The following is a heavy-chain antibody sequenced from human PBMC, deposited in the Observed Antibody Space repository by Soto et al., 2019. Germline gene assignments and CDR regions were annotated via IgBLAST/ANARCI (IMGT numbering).Heavy chain of an antibody. CDR3: ARGQQLADAFDI. Sequence: GGSLRLSCAASGFTFINYWMHWVRQAPGKGLIWVSHINNDGTTTTYADSVKGRFTISRDNAKNTLYLQMNSLTAEDMAVYYCARGQQLADAFDIWGQGTMVTVSS. CDR1: GFTFINYW. D-gene: IGHD6-13*01. CDR2: INNDGTTT. J-gene: IGHJ3*02. V-gene: IGHV3-74*01.